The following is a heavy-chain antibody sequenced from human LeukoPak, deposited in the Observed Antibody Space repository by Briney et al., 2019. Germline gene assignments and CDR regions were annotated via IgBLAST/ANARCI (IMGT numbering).Heavy chain of an antibody. CDR3: ASLGYSSGWYGRFDP. D-gene: IGHD6-19*01. CDR1: GGSISSYY. J-gene: IGHJ5*02. CDR2: IYYSGST. Sequence: SETLSLTCTVSGGSISSYYWSWIRQPPGKGLEWIGYIYYSGSTNYNPSLKSRVTISVDTSKYQFSLKLSSVTAADTAVYYCASLGYSSGWYGRFDPWGQGTLVTVSS. V-gene: IGHV4-59*01.